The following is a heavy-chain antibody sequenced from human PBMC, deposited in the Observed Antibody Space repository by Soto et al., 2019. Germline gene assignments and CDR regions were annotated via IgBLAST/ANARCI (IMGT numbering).Heavy chain of an antibody. J-gene: IGHJ4*02. CDR1: GFTFSSYD. V-gene: IGHV3-13*01. CDR3: ARDATPLYSSSWYDY. D-gene: IGHD6-13*01. Sequence: GGSLRLSCAASGFTFSSYDMHWVRQATGKGLEWVSAIGTAGDTYYPGSVKGRFTISRENAKNSLYLQMNSLRAEDTAVYYCARDATPLYSSSWYDYWGQGTLVTVSS. CDR2: IGTAGDT.